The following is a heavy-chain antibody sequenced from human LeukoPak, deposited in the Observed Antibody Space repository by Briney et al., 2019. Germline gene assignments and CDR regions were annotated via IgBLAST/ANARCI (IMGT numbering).Heavy chain of an antibody. Sequence: SVKVSCKASGFTFTSSAVQWVRQARGQRLEWIGWIVVGSGNTNYAQKFQERVAITRDMSTSTAYMELSSLRSEDTAVYYCARVSVTGWFDPWGQGTLVTVSS. V-gene: IGHV1-58*01. D-gene: IGHD2-21*02. CDR2: IVVGSGNT. J-gene: IGHJ5*02. CDR1: GFTFTSSA. CDR3: ARVSVTGWFDP.